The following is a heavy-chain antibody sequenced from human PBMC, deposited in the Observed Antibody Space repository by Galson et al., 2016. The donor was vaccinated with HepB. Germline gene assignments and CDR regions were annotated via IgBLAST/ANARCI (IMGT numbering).Heavy chain of an antibody. CDR3: AKDQKYSRSYDFWSGYRPALFDY. J-gene: IGHJ4*02. Sequence: SCAVSGFTFSSYGMHWVRQAPGKGLEWVAVISYDGSNKYYADSVKGRFTISRDNSKNTLYLQMNNLRAEDTAVYYCAKDQKYSRSYDFWSGYRPALFDYWGQGTLVTVST. V-gene: IGHV3-30*18. D-gene: IGHD3-3*01. CDR2: ISYDGSNK. CDR1: GFTFSSYG.